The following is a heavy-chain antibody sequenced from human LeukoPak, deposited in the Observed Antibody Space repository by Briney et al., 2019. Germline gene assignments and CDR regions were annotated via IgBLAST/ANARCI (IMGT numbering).Heavy chain of an antibody. CDR1: GGSFSGYY. CDR2: IYYSGST. CDR3: ARAGAVAMPLYYFDY. Sequence: PSETLSLTCGVYGGSFSGYYWSWIRQPPGKGLEWIGYIYYSGSTNYNPSLKSRVTISVDTSKNQFSLKLSSVTAADTAVYYCARAGAVAMPLYYFDYWGQGTLVTVSS. V-gene: IGHV4-59*01. J-gene: IGHJ4*02. D-gene: IGHD6-19*01.